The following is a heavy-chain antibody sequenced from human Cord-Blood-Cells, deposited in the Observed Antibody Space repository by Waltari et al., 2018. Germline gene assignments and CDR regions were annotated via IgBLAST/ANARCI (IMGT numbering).Heavy chain of an antibody. V-gene: IGHV3-73*02. J-gene: IGHJ6*02. Sequence: EAQLVESGGGLVQPGGSLKLSCAASGFTFSGSALPWFRQASGKGLEWVGRIRSKANSYATAYAASVKGRFTISRDDSKNTAYLQMNSLKTEDTAVYYCTRLTGTGYYYYYGMDVWGQGTTVTVSS. CDR3: TRLTGTGYYYYYGMDV. CDR2: IRSKANSYAT. D-gene: IGHD1-20*01. CDR1: GFTFSGSA.